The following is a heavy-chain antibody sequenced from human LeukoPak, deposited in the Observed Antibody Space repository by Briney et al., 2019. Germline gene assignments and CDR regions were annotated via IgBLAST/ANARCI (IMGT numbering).Heavy chain of an antibody. V-gene: IGHV3-11*01. Sequence: GGSLRLSCAASGFTFSDYYMSWIRQAPGKGLEWVSYISSSGSTIYYADSVKGRFTVSRDNAKNSLYLQMNSLRAEDTAVFYCARCYDSSGTSDYWGQGTLVTVSS. CDR3: ARCYDSSGTSDY. D-gene: IGHD3-22*01. CDR2: ISSSGSTI. CDR1: GFTFSDYY. J-gene: IGHJ4*02.